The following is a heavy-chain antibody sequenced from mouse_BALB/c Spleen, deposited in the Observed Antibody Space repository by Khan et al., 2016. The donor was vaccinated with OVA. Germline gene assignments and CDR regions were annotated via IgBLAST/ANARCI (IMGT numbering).Heavy chain of an antibody. CDR1: GFTFSSYG. CDR2: INNGGSYT. V-gene: IGHV5-6*01. J-gene: IGHJ3*01. Sequence: EVELVESGGDLVKPGGSLKLSCEASGFTFSSYGMSWVRQTPDKRLEWVATINNGGSYTYYPDSVKGRLTISRENAKNTLYLQMSSLKSEDTAMYYCARHRFTSPAAWFAYWGQGTLVTGSA. D-gene: IGHD1-1*01. CDR3: ARHRFTSPAAWFAY.